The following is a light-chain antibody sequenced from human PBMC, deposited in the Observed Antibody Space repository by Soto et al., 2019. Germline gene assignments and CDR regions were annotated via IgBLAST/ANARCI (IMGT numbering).Light chain of an antibody. CDR1: SGYVGTYSL. V-gene: IGLV2-23*01. Sequence: QSSIAQPASVSRSPGQSITISFTGASGYVGTYSLVSWYQQHTGKAPKVVIYEGHKRPYGVPDRFSGSTSVKTASLTIFGIQTDDEADYYCCLYVGATTYVFATWTKVPGL. CDR3: CLYVGATTYV. J-gene: IGLJ1*01. CDR2: EGH.